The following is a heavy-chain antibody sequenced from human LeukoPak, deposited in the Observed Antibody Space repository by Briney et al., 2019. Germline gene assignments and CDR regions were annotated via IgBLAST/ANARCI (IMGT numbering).Heavy chain of an antibody. CDR2: IYYSGST. CDR1: GGSISSSSYY. Sequence: SETLSLTCTVSGGSISSSSYYWGWIRQPPGKGLEWIGSIYYSGSTYYNPSLKSRATISVDTSKNQFSLKLSSVTAADTAVYYCARQRDSGYDYGKYDYWGQGTLVTVSS. CDR3: ARQRDSGYDYGKYDY. V-gene: IGHV4-39*01. D-gene: IGHD5-12*01. J-gene: IGHJ4*02.